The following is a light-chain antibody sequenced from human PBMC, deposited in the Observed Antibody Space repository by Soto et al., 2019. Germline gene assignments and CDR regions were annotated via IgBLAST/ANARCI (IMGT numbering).Light chain of an antibody. CDR2: DAS. CDR1: QSVRSW. V-gene: IGKV1-5*01. Sequence: DIQMTQSPSTLSASVGDRVTITCRASQSVRSWLAWYQQKPGRAPKFLIYDASSLESGVTSRFSGSGSGTEFTLTISNLQPDDFETYYCQQYDNYPLTFGRGTKVDIX. CDR3: QQYDNYPLT. J-gene: IGKJ4*01.